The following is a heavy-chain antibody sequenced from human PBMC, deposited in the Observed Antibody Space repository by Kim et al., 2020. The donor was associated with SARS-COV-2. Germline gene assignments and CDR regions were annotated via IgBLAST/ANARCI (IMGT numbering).Heavy chain of an antibody. CDR1: GFTFNNYD. J-gene: IGHJ4*02. CDR2: ISVTGDIT. CDR3: AKNVEAVGYYDY. V-gene: IGHV3-23*01. D-gene: IGHD6-13*01. Sequence: GGSLRLSCAASGFTFNNYDMTWVRQAPGKGLEWVSGISVTGDITNYADSVKGRFTISRDNSKNTLFLQMNSLRAEDTAVYYCAKNVEAVGYYDYWGQGT.